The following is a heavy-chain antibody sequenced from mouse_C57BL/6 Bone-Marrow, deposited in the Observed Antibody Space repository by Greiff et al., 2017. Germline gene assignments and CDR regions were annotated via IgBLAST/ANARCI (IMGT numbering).Heavy chain of an antibody. CDR3: ARWDSSGYYYAMDY. Sequence: VQGVESGPELVKPGASVKISCKASGYAFSSSWMNWVKQRPGKGLEWIGRIYPGDGDTNYNGKFKGKATLTADKSSSTAYMQLSSLTSEDSAVYFCARWDSSGYYYAMDYWGQGTSVTVSS. J-gene: IGHJ4*01. V-gene: IGHV1-82*01. D-gene: IGHD3-2*02. CDR2: IYPGDGDT. CDR1: GYAFSSSW.